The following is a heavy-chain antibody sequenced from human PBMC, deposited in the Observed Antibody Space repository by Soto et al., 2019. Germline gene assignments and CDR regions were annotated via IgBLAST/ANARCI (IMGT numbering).Heavy chain of an antibody. CDR3: VRGKFSAFNC. D-gene: IGHD2-15*01. V-gene: IGHV6-1*01. J-gene: IGHJ4*02. CDR1: GANVPRSSVA. Sequence: SQTLSLTCAISGANVPRSSVAWNWIRQSPARGIEWLGRPYYRSKWHSDYAVSVRGRITINPDTSWSQFSLLLNSVTPEDSVVYYCVRGKFSAFNCWGQGPLVIVSS. CDR2: PYYRSKWHS.